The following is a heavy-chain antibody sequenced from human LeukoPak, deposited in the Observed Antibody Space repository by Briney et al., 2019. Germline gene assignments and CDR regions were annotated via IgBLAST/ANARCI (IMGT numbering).Heavy chain of an antibody. D-gene: IGHD5-24*01. V-gene: IGHV3-7*01. CDR3: ARALGWLPENY. CDR1: GFTFRSYW. CDR2: IKQDGSEK. J-gene: IGHJ4*02. Sequence: GGSLRLSCAASGFTFRSYWMSWVRQAPAKGLEWVANIKQDGSEKDYVDSVKGRFTISRDNAKNSLYLQMNSLRAEDTAVYYCARALGWLPENYWGQGTLVTVSS.